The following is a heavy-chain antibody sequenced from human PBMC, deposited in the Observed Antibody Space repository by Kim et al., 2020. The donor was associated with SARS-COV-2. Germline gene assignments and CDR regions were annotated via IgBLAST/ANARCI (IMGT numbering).Heavy chain of an antibody. D-gene: IGHD2-8*01. J-gene: IGHJ5*02. V-gene: IGHV3-66*02. CDR3: ARGDKDCTNGVCRGDLEGWFDP. Sequence: GGSLRLSCAASGFTVSSNYMSWVRQAPGKGLEWVSVIYSGGSTYYADSVKGRFTISRDNSKNTLYLQMNSLRAEDTAVYYCARGDKDCTNGVCRGDLEGWFDPWGQGTLVTVSS. CDR1: GFTVSSNY. CDR2: IYSGGST.